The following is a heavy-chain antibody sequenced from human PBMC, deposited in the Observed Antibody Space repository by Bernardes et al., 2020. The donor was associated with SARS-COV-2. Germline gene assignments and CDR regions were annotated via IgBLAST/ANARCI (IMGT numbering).Heavy chain of an antibody. CDR1: GYSFTSYW. D-gene: IGHD3-9*01. Sequence: GESLKISCTGSGYSFTSYWIGWVRQIPGKGLEWMGLIYPGDSDTRYSPSFQGQVTISADKSISTAYLQWSSLKASDTAMYYCARYHSRLGAFDIWGQGTMVTVSS. CDR3: ARYHSRLGAFDI. V-gene: IGHV5-51*01. CDR2: IYPGDSDT. J-gene: IGHJ3*02.